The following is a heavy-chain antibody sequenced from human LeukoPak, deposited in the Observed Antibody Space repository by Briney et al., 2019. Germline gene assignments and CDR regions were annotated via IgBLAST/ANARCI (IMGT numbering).Heavy chain of an antibody. J-gene: IGHJ4*02. CDR3: TRDRGFFDY. Sequence: GSLRLSCAASGFTFSDYWMTCVRQAPGRGLEWVAHLKQDGSEKSYVDSVKGRFTISKDNAKNSLYLQMNSLRAEDTAVYFCTRDRGFFDYWGQGTLVTVSS. CDR1: GFTFSDYW. CDR2: LKQDGSEK. V-gene: IGHV3-7*03. D-gene: IGHD3-10*01.